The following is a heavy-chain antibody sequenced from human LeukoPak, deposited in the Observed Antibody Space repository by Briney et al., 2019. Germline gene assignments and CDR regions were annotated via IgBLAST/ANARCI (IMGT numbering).Heavy chain of an antibody. V-gene: IGHV3-74*01. Sequence: PGGSLRLSCAASGFTFSSYWMHWVRQAPGKGLVWVSRINSDGSSTSYADSVKGRFTISRDNAKNTLYLQMNSLRAEDTAVYYCARARLRFFDYYGMDVWGQGTTVTVSS. D-gene: IGHD3-3*01. CDR2: INSDGSST. CDR3: ARARLRFFDYYGMDV. CDR1: GFTFSSYW. J-gene: IGHJ6*02.